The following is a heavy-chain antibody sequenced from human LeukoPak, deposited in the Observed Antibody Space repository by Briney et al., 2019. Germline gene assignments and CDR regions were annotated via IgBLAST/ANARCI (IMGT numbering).Heavy chain of an antibody. D-gene: IGHD2-8*02. Sequence: GGSLRLSCAASGFTFSGYWMTWVRQAPGKGLEWVANIKLDGSEKYYVDSVKGRFTISRDNAKNSLYLQMNSRRAEDTAVYYCARVSVVSYYFDYWGQGTLVTVSS. J-gene: IGHJ4*02. CDR3: ARVSVVSYYFDY. V-gene: IGHV3-7*01. CDR2: IKLDGSEK. CDR1: GFTFSGYW.